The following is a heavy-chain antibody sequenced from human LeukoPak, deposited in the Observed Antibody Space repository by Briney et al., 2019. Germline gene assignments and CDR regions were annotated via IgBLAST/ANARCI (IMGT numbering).Heavy chain of an antibody. CDR2: IIPIFGTA. V-gene: IGHV1-69*01. CDR1: GGTFSSYA. J-gene: IGHJ6*02. D-gene: IGHD3-10*01. CDR3: ARVGLHYGSGNYGMDV. Sequence: SVRVSCKASGGTFSSYAISWVRQAPGQGLEWMGGIIPIFGTANYAQKFQGRVTITADESTSTAYMELSSLRSEDTAVYYCARVGLHYGSGNYGMDVWGQGTTGTVSS.